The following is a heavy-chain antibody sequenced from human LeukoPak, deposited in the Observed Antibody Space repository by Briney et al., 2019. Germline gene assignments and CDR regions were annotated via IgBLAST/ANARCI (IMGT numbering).Heavy chain of an antibody. CDR2: ISADNGNT. CDR3: ARDPGDEWELRFDY. Sequence: ASVKVSCKASGYTFTSYAISWVRQAPGQGLEWMGWISADNGNTDYAQRFQGRVTMTTDTSTSTAYMELRSLRSDDTAVYYCARDPGDEWELRFDYWGQGTLVTVSS. CDR1: GYTFTSYA. V-gene: IGHV1-18*01. J-gene: IGHJ4*02. D-gene: IGHD1-26*01.